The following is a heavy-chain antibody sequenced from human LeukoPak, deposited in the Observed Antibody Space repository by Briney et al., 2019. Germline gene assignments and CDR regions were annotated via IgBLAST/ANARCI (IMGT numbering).Heavy chain of an antibody. J-gene: IGHJ5*02. CDR1: GFTFSSYS. CDR2: ISSSSSYI. D-gene: IGHD3-3*01. V-gene: IGHV3-21*04. Sequence: GGSLRLSCAASGFTFSSYSMNWVRQAPGKGLEWVSSISSSSSYIYYADSVKGRFTISRDNAKNSLYLQMNSLRAEDTAVYYCARLSPSGDFWSGYYVGWLDPWGQGTLVTVSS. CDR3: ARLSPSGDFWSGYYVGWLDP.